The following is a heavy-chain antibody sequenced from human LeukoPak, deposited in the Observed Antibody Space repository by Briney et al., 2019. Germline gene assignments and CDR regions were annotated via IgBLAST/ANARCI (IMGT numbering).Heavy chain of an antibody. CDR2: INHSGST. CDR3: ARDPSGYFNY. Sequence: NPSETLSLTCAVYGGSFSGYYWSWIRQPPGKGLEWIGEINHSGSTNYNPSLKSRVTISVDTSKNQFSLRLSSVTAADTAVYYCARDPSGYFNYWGQGTLATVSS. D-gene: IGHD3-22*01. J-gene: IGHJ4*02. V-gene: IGHV4-34*01. CDR1: GGSFSGYY.